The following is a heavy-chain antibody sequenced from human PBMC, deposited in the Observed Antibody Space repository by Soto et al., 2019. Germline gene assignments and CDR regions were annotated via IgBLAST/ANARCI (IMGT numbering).Heavy chain of an antibody. J-gene: IGHJ4*02. CDR2: IWYDGSKE. D-gene: IGHD6-6*01. CDR3: ARAGTTSSGTY. CDR1: GFRFRSDG. Sequence: QVQLVESGGGVVQPGRSLRLSCAASGFRFRSDGMHWVRQAPGTGLECVAGIWYDGSKEFSAESVKGRFTISRDNSENTLQLQMDSLRAEDTAVYYCARAGTTSSGTYWGQGTLVTVSS. V-gene: IGHV3-33*01.